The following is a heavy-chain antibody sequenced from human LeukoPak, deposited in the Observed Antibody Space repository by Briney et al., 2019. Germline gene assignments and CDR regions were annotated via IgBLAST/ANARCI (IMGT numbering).Heavy chain of an antibody. CDR3: AQSSGDAFDI. Sequence: GSLRLSCAASGFTFSSYSMSWIRQPPGKGLEWIGEINHSGSTNYNPSLKSRVTISVDTSKNQFSLKLSSVTAADTAVYYCAQSSGDAFDIWGQGTMVTVSS. J-gene: IGHJ3*02. CDR1: GFTFSSYS. CDR2: INHSGST. V-gene: IGHV4-34*08. D-gene: IGHD6-25*01.